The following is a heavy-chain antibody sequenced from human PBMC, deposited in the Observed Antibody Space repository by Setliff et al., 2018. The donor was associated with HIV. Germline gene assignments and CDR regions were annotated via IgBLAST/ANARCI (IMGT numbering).Heavy chain of an antibody. CDR2: IWYSGSND. CDR3: ARYAGGYPLNDVFDI. V-gene: IGHV3-33*08. J-gene: IGHJ3*02. D-gene: IGHD3-22*01. Sequence: PGGSLRLSCAASGFTFSSYSMNWVRQAPGKGLEWVAVIWYSGSNDYYADSVKGRFTISRDTSKKMVYLQMNNLRAEDTAVYYCARYAGGYPLNDVFDIWGQGTMVTVS. CDR1: GFTFSSYS.